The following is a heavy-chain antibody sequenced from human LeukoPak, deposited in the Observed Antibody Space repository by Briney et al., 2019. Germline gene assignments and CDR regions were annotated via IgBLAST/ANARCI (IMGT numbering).Heavy chain of an antibody. D-gene: IGHD6-19*01. J-gene: IGHJ4*02. Sequence: GESLKISCKGSGYSFTSYWIGWVRQMPGKGLEWMGIIYPGDSDTRYSPSFQGQVTISADKSISTAYLQWSSLKASDTAMYYCARHYTGYSSGWYRPYYFDYWGQGTLVTVSS. CDR1: GYSFTSYW. V-gene: IGHV5-51*01. CDR2: IYPGDSDT. CDR3: ARHYTGYSSGWYRPYYFDY.